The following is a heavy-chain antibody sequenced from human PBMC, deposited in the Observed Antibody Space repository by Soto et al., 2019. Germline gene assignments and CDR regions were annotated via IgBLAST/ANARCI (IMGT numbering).Heavy chain of an antibody. J-gene: IGHJ4*02. V-gene: IGHV3-74*01. D-gene: IGHD3-16*01. CDR1: GFTFSSYW. Sequence: EVQLVESGGGLVQPGGSLRLSCAASGFTFSSYWMHWVRQAPGKGLVWVSRINSDGSSTSYADSVKGRFTISRDNAKNTMYLQMNSLRAEDTAVYYCARGGVRVTFGGRAVDYWGQGTLVTVSS. CDR2: INSDGSST. CDR3: ARGGVRVTFGGRAVDY.